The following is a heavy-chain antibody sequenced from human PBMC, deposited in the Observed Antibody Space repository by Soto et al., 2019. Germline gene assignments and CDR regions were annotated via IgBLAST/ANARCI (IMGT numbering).Heavy chain of an antibody. J-gene: IGHJ5*02. D-gene: IGHD1-1*01. CDR1: GGSISSSGYY. CDR3: ARHSVWVPAGSNDGFDG. CDR2: ISYSGST. Sequence: QLQLQESGPGLVKPSETLSLTCTVSGGSISSSGYYWGWIRQPPGRGLEWIGTISYSGSTFHNPSRRSRVTMSVERSTNHFSLKLTSVTAADTAVYYCARHSVWVPAGSNDGFDGWGQGTLVTVSS. V-gene: IGHV4-39*01.